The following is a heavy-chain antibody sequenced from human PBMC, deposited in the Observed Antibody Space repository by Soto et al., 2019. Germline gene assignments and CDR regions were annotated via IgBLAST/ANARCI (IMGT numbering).Heavy chain of an antibody. CDR1: GFTFSSYS. J-gene: IGHJ4*02. CDR2: ISSSSSYI. V-gene: IGHV3-21*01. D-gene: IGHD5-12*01. Sequence: EVQLVESGGGLVKPGGSLRLSCAASGFTFSSYSMNWVRQAPGKGLEWVSSISSSSSYIYYADSVKGRFTISRDNAKNSLYLQMNSLRAEDTAVYYCASGGGWLQPDDYWGQGTLVTVSS. CDR3: ASGGGWLQPDDY.